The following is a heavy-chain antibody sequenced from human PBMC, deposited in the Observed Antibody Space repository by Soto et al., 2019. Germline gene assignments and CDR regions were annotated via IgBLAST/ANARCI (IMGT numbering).Heavy chain of an antibody. J-gene: IGHJ4*02. V-gene: IGHV4-31*03. Sequence: SETLSLTCTVSGGSISSGGYYWSWIRQHPGKGLEWIGYIYYSGSTYYNPSLKSRVTISVDTSKNQFSLKLSSVTAADTAVYYCARDRTLGYSYGYGLFDYWGQGTLVTVSS. D-gene: IGHD5-18*01. CDR3: ARDRTLGYSYGYGLFDY. CDR2: IYYSGST. CDR1: GGSISSGGYY.